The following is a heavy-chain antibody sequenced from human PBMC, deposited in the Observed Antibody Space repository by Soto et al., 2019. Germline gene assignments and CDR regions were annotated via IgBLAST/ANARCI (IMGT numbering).Heavy chain of an antibody. V-gene: IGHV1-2*02. Sequence: ASVKVSCKASGYTFTDYYMHWVRQVPGQGLEWMGWIYPNSGGTSYAQKFQGRVTMTRDTSISTAYMELSRLRSDDTAVYYCARVTSGWYQSWGQGTLVTVSS. CDR2: IYPNSGGT. D-gene: IGHD6-19*01. CDR3: ARVTSGWYQS. J-gene: IGHJ5*02. CDR1: GYTFTDYY.